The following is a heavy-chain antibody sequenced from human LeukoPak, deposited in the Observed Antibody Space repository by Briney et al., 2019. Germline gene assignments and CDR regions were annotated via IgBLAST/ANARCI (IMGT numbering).Heavy chain of an antibody. J-gene: IGHJ4*02. CDR3: ARHESGSHFDY. CDR1: GGAINNYY. V-gene: IGHV4-59*08. Sequence: SETLSLTCTVSGGAINNYYWSWIRQAPGKGLEWIAYISYRGTTNYNPSLKSRVTISVDTSKNQFSLKLTSVTAADTAVYYCARHESGSHFDYWGQGTLVTVSS. CDR2: ISYRGTT. D-gene: IGHD1-26*01.